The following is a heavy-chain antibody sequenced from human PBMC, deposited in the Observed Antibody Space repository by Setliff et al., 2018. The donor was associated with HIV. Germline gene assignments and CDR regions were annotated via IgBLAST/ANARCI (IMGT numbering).Heavy chain of an antibody. V-gene: IGHV4-4*08. CDR3: VGHYYDPLTGYYVWFFDV. J-gene: IGHJ2*01. CDR1: GGSISSHC. CDR2: IYASGSI. Sequence: SETLSLTCTVSGGSISSHCWSWIRQSPGKALEWIGYIYASGSIIYNPSLKSRVTISRDDSRNTLYLQMNSMKSDDTATYYCVGHYYDPLTGYYVWFFDVWGRGTLVTVSS. D-gene: IGHD3-9*01.